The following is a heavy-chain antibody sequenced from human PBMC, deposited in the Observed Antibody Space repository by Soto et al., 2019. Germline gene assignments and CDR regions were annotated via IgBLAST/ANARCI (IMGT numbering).Heavy chain of an antibody. D-gene: IGHD3-10*01. CDR1: GFTFSNAW. CDR3: GSTNYNPSLKSRVTISVDTSKNQFSLKLSSVTAADTAVYYCARSPIYDFWSGYQTLYYYYYYMDV. V-gene: IGHV3-48*01. J-gene: IGHJ6*03. CDR2: ISNSGSVI. Sequence: GGSLRLSCAASGFTFSNAWMSWVRQAPGKGLEWVSYISNSGSVIYYADSVKGRFTISRDNAKNSVYLQMNSLRAEDTAMYYCGSTNYNPSLKSRVTISVDTSKNQFSLKLSSVTAADTAVYYCARSPIYDFWSGYQTLYYYYYYMDVWGKGTTVTVSS.